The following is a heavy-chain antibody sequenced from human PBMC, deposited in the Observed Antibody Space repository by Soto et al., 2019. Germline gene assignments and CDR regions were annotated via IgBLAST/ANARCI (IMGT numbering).Heavy chain of an antibody. Sequence: GGSLRLSCAASGFTFSTYDMHWVRHAAGKGLEWVSAIGTTGDTYYPGSVKGRFTISREDAKNSLYLQMNSLRAEDTAVYYCARDGLTGAPYGMDVWGQGTTVTVSS. CDR3: ARDGLTGAPYGMDV. CDR1: GFTFSTYD. J-gene: IGHJ6*02. D-gene: IGHD3-10*01. CDR2: IGTTGDT. V-gene: IGHV3-13*01.